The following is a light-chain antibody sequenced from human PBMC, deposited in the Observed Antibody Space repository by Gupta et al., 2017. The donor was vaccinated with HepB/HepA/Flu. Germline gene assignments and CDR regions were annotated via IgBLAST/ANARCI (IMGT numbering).Light chain of an antibody. Sequence: EVVMTQSPATLSVSPGEGATLSCRASQSVNINLAWYQQKPGQAPRLLIYGASTRATGIPARFSGSGYGTEFTLTISSLQSEDFAVYYCQQYNNWPPWTFGQGTKVDIK. J-gene: IGKJ1*01. CDR3: QQYNNWPPWT. CDR1: QSVNIN. CDR2: GAS. V-gene: IGKV3-15*01.